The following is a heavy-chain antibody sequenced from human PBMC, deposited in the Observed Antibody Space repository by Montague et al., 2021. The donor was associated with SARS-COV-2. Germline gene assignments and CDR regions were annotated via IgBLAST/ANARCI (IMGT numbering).Heavy chain of an antibody. D-gene: IGHD6-19*01. CDR2: ISYSGST. CDR1: GGSITSSNYY. Sequence: SETLSLTCTVSGGSITSSNYYWGWIRQPPGKGLEWFGSISYSGSTYYNPSLKVRVTISVDTSKHQFSLRLSSVTAADTAVYYCARVGSSGWYAPGSFDYWGQGTLVTVSS. V-gene: IGHV4-39*01. J-gene: IGHJ4*02. CDR3: ARVGSSGWYAPGSFDY.